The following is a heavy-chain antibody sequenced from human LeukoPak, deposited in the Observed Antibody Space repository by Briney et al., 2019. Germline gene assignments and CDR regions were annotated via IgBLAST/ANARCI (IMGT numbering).Heavy chain of an antibody. Sequence: PGGSLRLSCAASGFTFSSYGMHWVRQAPGKGLEWVAFIRYDGSNKYYADSVKGRFTISRDNAKNSLYLQMNSLRAEDTAVYYCARDYYDSSGYYYYYYMDVWGKGTTVTISS. V-gene: IGHV3-30*02. CDR2: IRYDGSNK. CDR1: GFTFSSYG. J-gene: IGHJ6*03. CDR3: ARDYYDSSGYYYYYYMDV. D-gene: IGHD3-22*01.